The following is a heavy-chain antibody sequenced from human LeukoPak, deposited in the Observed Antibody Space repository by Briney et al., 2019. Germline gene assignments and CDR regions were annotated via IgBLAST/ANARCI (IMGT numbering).Heavy chain of an antibody. CDR3: ARDLTSAAYYDFWSGPYYYYMDV. CDR1: GFTFSNYF. Sequence: GGSLRLSCAASGFTFSNYFMTWVRQAPGKGLEWVANINQDGSEKYYVDSVKGRFTISRDNAKNSLYLQMKSLRAEDMAVYYCARDLTSAAYYDFWSGPYYYYMDVWGKGTAVTVSS. V-gene: IGHV3-7*01. J-gene: IGHJ6*03. CDR2: INQDGSEK. D-gene: IGHD3-3*01.